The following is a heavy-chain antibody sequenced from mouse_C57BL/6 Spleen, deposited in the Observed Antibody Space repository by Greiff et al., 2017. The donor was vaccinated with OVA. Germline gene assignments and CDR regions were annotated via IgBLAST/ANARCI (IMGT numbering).Heavy chain of an antibody. D-gene: IGHD2-4*01. CDR2: IRSKSNNYAT. CDR3: VRHENDYDGDFDV. Sequence: EVKLVESGGGLVQPKGSLKLSCAASGFSFNTYAMNWVRQAPGKGLEWVARIRSKSNNYATYYADSVKDRFTISRDDSESMLYLQMNNVKTEDTAMYYCVRHENDYDGDFDVWGTGTTVTVSS. CDR1: GFSFNTYA. J-gene: IGHJ1*03. V-gene: IGHV10-1*01.